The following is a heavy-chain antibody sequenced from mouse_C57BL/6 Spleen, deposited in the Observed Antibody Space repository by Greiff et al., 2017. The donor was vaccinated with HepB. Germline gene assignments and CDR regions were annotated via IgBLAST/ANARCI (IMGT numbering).Heavy chain of an antibody. Sequence: EVQLQQSGAELVRPGASVKLSCTASGFNIKDDYMHWVKQRPEQGLEWIGWIDPENGDTEYASKFQGKATITADTSSNTAYLQLSSLTSEDTAVYYCTTRITTVPPFAYWGQGTLVTVSA. D-gene: IGHD1-1*01. CDR3: TTRITTVPPFAY. J-gene: IGHJ3*01. CDR2: IDPENGDT. CDR1: GFNIKDDY. V-gene: IGHV14-4*01.